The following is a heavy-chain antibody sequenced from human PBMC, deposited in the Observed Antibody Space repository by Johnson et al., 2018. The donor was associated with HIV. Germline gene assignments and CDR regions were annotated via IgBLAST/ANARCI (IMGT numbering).Heavy chain of an antibody. CDR2: IRYDGTNK. CDR1: GFIFSSYA. J-gene: IGHJ3*02. V-gene: IGHV3-30*02. Sequence: QVQLVESGGGLVQPGGSLRLSCAASGFIFSSYAMSWVRQAPGKGLEWVAFIRYDGTNKYYADSMKGRFTISRDNTKNSLHLQMNSLRAEDTAVYYCARVNWNYEAFDIWGQGTMVTVSS. D-gene: IGHD1-7*01. CDR3: ARVNWNYEAFDI.